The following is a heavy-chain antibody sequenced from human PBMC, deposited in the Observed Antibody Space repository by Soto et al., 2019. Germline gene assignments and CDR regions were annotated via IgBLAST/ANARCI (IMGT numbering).Heavy chain of an antibody. CDR1: GGTFISYA. J-gene: IGHJ4*02. V-gene: IGHV1-69*01. CDR2: IIPVFGPA. Sequence: QVQLVQSGAEVKKPGSSVKVSCKVSGGTFISYAISWVRQAPGRGLEWMGGIIPVFGPANYTQKFQGRVTINAAESTRTAYMELSSLRSEDTALYYCARGRVTTYLTAFDSWGQGTLVTVSS. CDR3: ARGRVTTYLTAFDS. D-gene: IGHD4-17*01.